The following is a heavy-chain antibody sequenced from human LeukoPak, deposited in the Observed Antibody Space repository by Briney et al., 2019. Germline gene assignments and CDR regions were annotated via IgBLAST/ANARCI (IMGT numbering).Heavy chain of an antibody. Sequence: GGSLRLSCIASRFTFSSYGMIWVRQAPGKGLEWVSAISGSGGSTYYADSVKGRFTISRDNSKNTLYLQMNSLRAEDTAVYYCAKDQGLAIDAFDIWGQGTMVTVSS. CDR2: ISGSGGST. V-gene: IGHV3-23*01. J-gene: IGHJ3*02. CDR1: RFTFSSYG. CDR3: AKDQGLAIDAFDI.